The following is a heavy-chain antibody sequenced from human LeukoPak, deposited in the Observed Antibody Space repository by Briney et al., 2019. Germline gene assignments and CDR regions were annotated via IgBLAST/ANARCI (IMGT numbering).Heavy chain of an antibody. Sequence: SETLSLTCTVSGGSVSSGSYYWSWIRQPPGKGLEWIGYIYYSGSTNYNPSLKSRVTTSVDTSKNQFSLKLSSVTAADTAVYYCARAGNYYDSSGYVAFDIWGQGTMVTVSS. D-gene: IGHD3-22*01. CDR2: IYYSGST. V-gene: IGHV4-61*01. CDR1: GGSVSSGSYY. J-gene: IGHJ3*02. CDR3: ARAGNYYDSSGYVAFDI.